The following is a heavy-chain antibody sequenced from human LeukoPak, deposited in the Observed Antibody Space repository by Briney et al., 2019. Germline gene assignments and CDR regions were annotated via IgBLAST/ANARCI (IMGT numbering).Heavy chain of an antibody. CDR3: ARGKRGNYDH. CDR1: GFTFSSYG. J-gene: IGHJ4*02. V-gene: IGHV3-23*01. D-gene: IGHD3-22*01. Sequence: PGGTLRLSCAASGFTFSSYGMSWVRQAPGKGLEWVSAISGSGGSTYYADSVKGRFTISRDNSKNTLYLQMNSLRAEDTAVYYCARGKRGNYDHWGQGTLVTVSS. CDR2: ISGSGGST.